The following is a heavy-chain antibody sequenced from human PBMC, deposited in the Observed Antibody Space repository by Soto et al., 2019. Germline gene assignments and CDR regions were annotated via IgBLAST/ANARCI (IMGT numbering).Heavy chain of an antibody. D-gene: IGHD6-13*01. CDR1: GFTFRSYS. V-gene: IGHV3-48*02. CDR2: ISISSRTI. J-gene: IGHJ5*02. Sequence: GGSLRLSCAASGFTFRSYSMNWVRQPPGKGLEWVSYISISSRTIYYADSVKGRFTISRDDAKNSLYLQMNSLRDEDTSVYYCARDNGIAGSFDPWGQGTLVTVSS. CDR3: ARDNGIAGSFDP.